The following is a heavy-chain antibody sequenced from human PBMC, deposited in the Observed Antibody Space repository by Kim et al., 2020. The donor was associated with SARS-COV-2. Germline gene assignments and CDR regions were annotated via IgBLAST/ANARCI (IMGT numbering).Heavy chain of an antibody. CDR2: INHSGST. V-gene: IGHV4-34*01. CDR1: GGSFSGYY. J-gene: IGHJ4*02. CDR3: SRGGRATMVRGVIFDY. Sequence: SETLSLTCAVYGGSFSGYYWSWIRQPPGKGLEWIGEINHSGSTNYNPSLKSRVTISVDTSKNQFSLKLSSVTAADTAVYYCSRGGRATMVRGVIFDYWGQGTLVTVSS. D-gene: IGHD3-10*01.